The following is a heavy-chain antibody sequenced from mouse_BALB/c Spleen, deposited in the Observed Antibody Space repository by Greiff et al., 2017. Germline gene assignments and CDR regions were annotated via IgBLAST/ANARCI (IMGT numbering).Heavy chain of an antibody. CDR1: GFTFSSYG. J-gene: IGHJ2*01. V-gene: IGHV5-6-5*01. CDR3: ARYDYDGDY. CDR2: ISSGGST. D-gene: IGHD2-4*01. Sequence: EVKVVESGGDLVKPGGSLKLSCAASGFTFSSYGMSWVRQTPEKRLEWVASISSGGSTYYPDSVNGRFTISRDNARNILYLQMSSLRSEDTAMYYCARYDYDGDYWGQGTTLTVSS.